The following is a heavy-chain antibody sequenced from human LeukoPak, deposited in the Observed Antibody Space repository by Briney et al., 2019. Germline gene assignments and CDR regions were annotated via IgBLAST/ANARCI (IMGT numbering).Heavy chain of an antibody. CDR3: ARGVLYHYYDSSGYALGAFDI. CDR2: IYYSGST. CDR1: GGSISSYY. V-gene: IGHV4-59*01. J-gene: IGHJ3*02. Sequence: PSVTLSLTCTVSGGSISSYYWSWIRQPPGKGLEWIGYIYYSGSTNYNHSLKSLVTISVDTSKNQFSLKLSPVTAADAAVYYCARGVLYHYYDSSGYALGAFDILGQGTMVTVSS. D-gene: IGHD3-22*01.